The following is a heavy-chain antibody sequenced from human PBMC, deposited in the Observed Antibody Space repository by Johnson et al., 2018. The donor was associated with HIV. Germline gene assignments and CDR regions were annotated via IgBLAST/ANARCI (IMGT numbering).Heavy chain of an antibody. D-gene: IGHD4-23*01. CDR2: ISSSGSTI. Sequence: QVQSVESGGGLVKPGGSLRVSCVASGFTFSDYYMSWIRQAPGKGLEWVSYISSSGSTIYYADSVKGRFTISRDNAKNSLYLQMDSLRAEDTAVYYCASELRGLGAFDIWGQGTMVTVSS. CDR3: ASELRGLGAFDI. J-gene: IGHJ3*02. CDR1: GFTFSDYY. V-gene: IGHV3-11*01.